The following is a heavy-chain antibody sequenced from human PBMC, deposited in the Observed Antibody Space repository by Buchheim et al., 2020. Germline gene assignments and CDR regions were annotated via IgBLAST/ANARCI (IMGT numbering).Heavy chain of an antibody. D-gene: IGHD6-19*01. CDR2: LYTSGKS. CDR1: GIPVSSNY. CDR3: ASPGYSSGWYAY. V-gene: IGHV3-66*02. Sequence: EVQLVQSGGGLVQSGGSLRLSCAASGIPVSSNYMSWVRQSPEKGLEWVSVLYTSGKSYYTDSVKGRFIVSRDDSENTLYLQMNGLRPEDTAVYYCASPGYSSGWYAYWGQGT. J-gene: IGHJ4*02.